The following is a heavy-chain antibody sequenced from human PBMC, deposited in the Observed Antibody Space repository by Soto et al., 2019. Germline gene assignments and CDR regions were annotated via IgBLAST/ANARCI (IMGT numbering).Heavy chain of an antibody. V-gene: IGHV3-11*01. CDR1: GFTFSDYY. Sequence: QVQLVESGGGLVKPGGSLRLSCAASGFTFSDYYMSWIRQAPGKGLEWVSYISSSGSTIYYADSVKGRFTISRDNAKNSLYLQMNSLRAEDTAVYYCAREHRFLEWLMSQRYYYGMDVWGQGTTVTVSS. CDR3: AREHRFLEWLMSQRYYYGMDV. J-gene: IGHJ6*02. CDR2: ISSSGSTI. D-gene: IGHD3-3*01.